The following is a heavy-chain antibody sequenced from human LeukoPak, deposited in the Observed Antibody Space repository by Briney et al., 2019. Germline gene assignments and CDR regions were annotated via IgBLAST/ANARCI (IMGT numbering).Heavy chain of an antibody. CDR1: GGSSSGHY. CDR2: INRGGST. Sequence: SETLSLTCAIYGGSSSGHYWTWIRQPPGKGLEWIGEINRGGSTNYNPSLKSRVTISVDMSKNQLSLKLNSVTAADTAIYYCARDYSSGSYYSAWGQGTLVTVS. J-gene: IGHJ5*02. D-gene: IGHD3-10*01. CDR3: ARDYSSGSYYSA. V-gene: IGHV4-34*01.